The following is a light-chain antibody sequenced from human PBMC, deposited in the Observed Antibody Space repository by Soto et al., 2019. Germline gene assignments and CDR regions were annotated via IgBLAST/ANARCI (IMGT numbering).Light chain of an antibody. V-gene: IGKV3-20*01. CDR1: QSLRDTY. Sequence: IVLTQSPGTLSLSPGERATLSCRASQSLRDTYLAWYQQKPGQAPRLLIYGASSRATGIPDRFSGAGSGTDFPLTISRLEHEDFAVYYCQHYGSSPGTFGQGTKVEIK. CDR3: QHYGSSPGT. CDR2: GAS. J-gene: IGKJ1*01.